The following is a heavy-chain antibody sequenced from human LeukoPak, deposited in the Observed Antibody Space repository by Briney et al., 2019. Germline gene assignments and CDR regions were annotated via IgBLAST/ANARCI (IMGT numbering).Heavy chain of an antibody. CDR2: ISSTSNYI. CDR3: ARDPHPPYNWNYGGLGAFDI. V-gene: IGHV3-21*01. Sequence: PGGSLRLSCAASGFTFSTYAISWVRQAPGKGLEWVSGISSTSNYIFYADTVRGRFTISRDNAKNSLYLQMNSLRAEDTAVYYCARDPHPPYNWNYGGLGAFDIWGQGTMVTVSS. CDR1: GFTFSTYA. J-gene: IGHJ3*02. D-gene: IGHD1-7*01.